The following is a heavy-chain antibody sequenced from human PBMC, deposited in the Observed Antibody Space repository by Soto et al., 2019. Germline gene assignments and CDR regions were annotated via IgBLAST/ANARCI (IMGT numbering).Heavy chain of an antibody. V-gene: IGHV1-69*04. J-gene: IGHJ4*02. Sequence: ASVKVSCKASGGTFSSYAISWVRQAPGQGLEWMGRIIPILGIANYAQKFQGRVTITADKSTSTAYMELSSLRSEDTAVYYCASGYALFSFDYWGQGTLVTVSS. CDR1: GGTFSSYA. CDR3: ASGYALFSFDY. D-gene: IGHD5-12*01. CDR2: IIPILGIA.